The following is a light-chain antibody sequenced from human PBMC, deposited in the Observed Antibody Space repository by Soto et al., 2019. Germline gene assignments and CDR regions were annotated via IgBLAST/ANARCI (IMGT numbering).Light chain of an antibody. Sequence: DIQMTQSPSTLSASVGDRVTITCRASQTNSSWLAWYQQKPGKAPKLLIYKASSLESGVPSRFSGSGSGPEFTLTISSLQPDDFATYYCQQYNSYSGTFGQGTKLEIK. CDR1: QTNSSW. CDR3: QQYNSYSGT. J-gene: IGKJ2*02. V-gene: IGKV1-5*03. CDR2: KAS.